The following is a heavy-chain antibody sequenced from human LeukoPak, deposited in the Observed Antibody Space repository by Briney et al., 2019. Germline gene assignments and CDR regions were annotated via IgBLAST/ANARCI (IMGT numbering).Heavy chain of an antibody. J-gene: IGHJ4*02. D-gene: IGHD3-10*01. CDR3: ARPRGSGIGTFDY. CDR1: GFTFSSYS. Sequence: PRGSLRLSCAASGFTFSSYSMNWVRQAPGKGLEWVSSISSSSSYIYYADSVKGRFTISRDNAKNSLYLQMNSLRAEDTAVYYCARPRGSGIGTFDYWGQGTLVTVSS. V-gene: IGHV3-21*01. CDR2: ISSSSSYI.